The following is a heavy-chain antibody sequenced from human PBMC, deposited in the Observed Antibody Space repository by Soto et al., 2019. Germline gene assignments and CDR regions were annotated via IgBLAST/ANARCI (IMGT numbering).Heavy chain of an antibody. CDR1: GGTFSTYA. CDR2: IIPIYGTA. D-gene: IGHD5-12*01. CDR3: AREDKPGGYTPPGTSGFDS. V-gene: IGHV1-69*12. J-gene: IGHJ4*02. Sequence: QVHLVQAGAAVKKPGSSVKVSCKASGGTFSTYAISWVRQAPGQGLEWMGGIIPIYGTANYAQKFQGRLTMTADESTSTVYMELRSLRSDDTAVYYCAREDKPGGYTPPGTSGFDSWGQGTLVTVSS.